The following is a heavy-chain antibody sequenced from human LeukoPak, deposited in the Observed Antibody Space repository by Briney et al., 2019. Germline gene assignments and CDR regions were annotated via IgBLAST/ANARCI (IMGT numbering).Heavy chain of an antibody. Sequence: ASVKVSCKASGYTFTSYAMHWVRQAPGQRLEWMGWINAGYGNTKYSQKFQGRVTITRDTSASTAYMELSRLRSDDTAVYYCARGKGSPYPGYSNNWAAYWGQGTLVTVSS. V-gene: IGHV1-3*01. D-gene: IGHD6-13*01. J-gene: IGHJ4*02. CDR3: ARGKGSPYPGYSNNWAAY. CDR2: INAGYGNT. CDR1: GYTFTSYA.